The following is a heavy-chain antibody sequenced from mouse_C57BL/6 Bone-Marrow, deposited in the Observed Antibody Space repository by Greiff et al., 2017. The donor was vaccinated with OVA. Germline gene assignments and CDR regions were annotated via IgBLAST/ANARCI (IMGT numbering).Heavy chain of an antibody. CDR3: TRDGVPYYGSSHWYFDV. CDR1: GFTFSSYA. V-gene: IGHV5-9-1*02. Sequence: EVMLVESGEGLVKPGGSLKLSCAASGFTFSSYAMSWVRQTPEKRLEWVAYISSGGDYIYYADTVKGRFTISRDNARNTLYLQMSSLKSEDTAMYYWTRDGVPYYGSSHWYFDVWGTGTTVTVSS. J-gene: IGHJ1*03. D-gene: IGHD1-1*01. CDR2: ISSGGDYI.